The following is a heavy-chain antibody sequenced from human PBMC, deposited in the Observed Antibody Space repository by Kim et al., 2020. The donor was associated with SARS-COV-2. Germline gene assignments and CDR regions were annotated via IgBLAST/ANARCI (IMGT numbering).Heavy chain of an antibody. Sequence: GGSLRLSCTASGFTFGDYAMSWFRQAPGKGLEWVGFIRSKAYGGTTEYAASVKGRFTISRDDSKSIAYLQMNSLKTEDTAVYYCTRHLNDGDDTYDSYYYDSSGYPPSDFDYWGQGTLVTVSS. J-gene: IGHJ4*02. CDR2: IRSKAYGGTT. CDR3: TRHLNDGDDTYDSYYYDSSGYPPSDFDY. D-gene: IGHD3-22*01. V-gene: IGHV3-49*03. CDR1: GFTFGDYA.